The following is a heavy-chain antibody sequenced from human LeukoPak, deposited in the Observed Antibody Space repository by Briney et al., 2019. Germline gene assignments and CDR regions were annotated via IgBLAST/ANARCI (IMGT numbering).Heavy chain of an antibody. Sequence: SETLSLTCTVSGGSIVSYYWSWIRQPPGKGLEWIGYIYYTGSTNYNPSLKSRVTISVDTSKNQLSLKLSSVTAADTAVYYCARYLAAGYFDLWGRGTLVTVSS. CDR2: IYYTGST. CDR3: ARYLAAGYFDL. CDR1: GGSIVSYY. J-gene: IGHJ2*01. V-gene: IGHV4-59*08. D-gene: IGHD6-25*01.